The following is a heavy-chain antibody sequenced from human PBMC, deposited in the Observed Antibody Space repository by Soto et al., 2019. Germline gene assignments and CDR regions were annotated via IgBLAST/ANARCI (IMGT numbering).Heavy chain of an antibody. Sequence: QLQLQESGPGLLRPSGTLSLTCAVSGGFTSTNNWWSWVRQPPGKGLEWIGDAYHSGSTEYNPSLTSRVSISVDKSKNQISLKLTSATAADTAVYYCSRSPPSSYYGGSGTFDYWGQGTLVTVSS. CDR1: GGFTSTNNW. D-gene: IGHD3-10*01. CDR3: SRSPPSSYYGGSGTFDY. J-gene: IGHJ4*02. V-gene: IGHV4-4*02. CDR2: AYHSGST.